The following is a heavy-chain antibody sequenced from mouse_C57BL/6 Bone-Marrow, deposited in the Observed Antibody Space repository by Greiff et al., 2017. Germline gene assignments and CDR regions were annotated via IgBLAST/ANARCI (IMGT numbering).Heavy chain of an antibody. J-gene: IGHJ3*01. CDR2: ISGGGGNT. CDR1: GFTFSSYT. Sequence: EVQLVESGGGLVKPGGSLKLSCAASGFTFSSYTMSWVRQTPEKRLEWVATISGGGGNTYYPDSVKGRFTISRDNAKNTLYLQMSSLRSEDTALYYCARHEESFAYWGQGTLVTVSA. V-gene: IGHV5-9*01. CDR3: ARHEESFAY.